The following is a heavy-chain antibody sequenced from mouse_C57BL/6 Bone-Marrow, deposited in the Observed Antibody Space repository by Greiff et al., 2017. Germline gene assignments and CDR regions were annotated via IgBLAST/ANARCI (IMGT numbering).Heavy chain of an antibody. J-gene: IGHJ1*03. CDR2: IDPSDSYT. D-gene: IGHD1-1*01. Sequence: QVQLQQPGAELVMPGASVKLSCKASGYTFTSYWMHWVKQRPGQGLEWIGEIDPSDSYTNYNQKFKGKSTLTVGKSSSTAYMQLSSLTSEDSAVYYCARAYGSSYGYFDVWGTGTTVTVSS. CDR3: ARAYGSSYGYFDV. V-gene: IGHV1-69*01. CDR1: GYTFTSYW.